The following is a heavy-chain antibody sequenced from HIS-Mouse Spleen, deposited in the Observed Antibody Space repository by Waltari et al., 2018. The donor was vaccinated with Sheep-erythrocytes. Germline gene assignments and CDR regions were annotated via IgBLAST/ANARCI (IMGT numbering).Heavy chain of an antibody. Sequence: QVQLQESGPGLVKPSQTLSLTCTVSGGSISSGGYYWSWICQHPGKGLEWIGYIYYSGSTYYNPSLKSRVTISVDTSKNQFSLKLSSVTAADTAVYYCARALIITMVRGVTSNWFDPWGQGTLVTVSS. CDR2: IYYSGST. CDR1: GGSISSGGYY. CDR3: ARALIITMVRGVTSNWFDP. D-gene: IGHD3-10*01. J-gene: IGHJ5*02. V-gene: IGHV4-31*03.